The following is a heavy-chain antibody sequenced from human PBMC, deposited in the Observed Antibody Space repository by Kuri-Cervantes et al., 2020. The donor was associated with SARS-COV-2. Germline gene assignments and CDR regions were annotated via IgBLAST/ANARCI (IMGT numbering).Heavy chain of an antibody. CDR3: TTDSLFLSDFWSGYHDYYYYAMDV. V-gene: IGHV3-15*01. Sequence: GESPKISCAASGFTLSNAWMSWVRQAPGEGLEWVGRIKSKTDGGTTDYAAPVKGRFTISRDDSKNTLYLQMNSLKTEDTAVYYCTTDSLFLSDFWSGYHDYYYYAMDVWGQGTTVTVSS. CDR1: GFTLSNAW. CDR2: IKSKTDGGTT. J-gene: IGHJ6*02. D-gene: IGHD3-3*01.